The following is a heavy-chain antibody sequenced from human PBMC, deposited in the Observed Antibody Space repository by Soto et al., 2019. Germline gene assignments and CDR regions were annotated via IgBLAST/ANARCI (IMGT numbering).Heavy chain of an antibody. Sequence: QVQLVESGGGVVQPGRSLRLSCAASGFTFSSYAMHWVRQAPGKGLEWVAVISYDGSNKYYADSVKGRFTISRDNSKNTLYLQMNSLRAEDTAVYYCARDEGSTYDFWSGYYEGYWGQGTLVTVSS. CDR2: ISYDGSNK. CDR1: GFTFSSYA. V-gene: IGHV3-30-3*01. J-gene: IGHJ4*02. CDR3: ARDEGSTYDFWSGYYEGY. D-gene: IGHD3-3*01.